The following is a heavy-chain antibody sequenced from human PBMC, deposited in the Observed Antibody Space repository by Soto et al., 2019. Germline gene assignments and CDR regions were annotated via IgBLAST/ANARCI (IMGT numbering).Heavy chain of an antibody. V-gene: IGHV1-18*01. CDR3: ARDSSSAWSERRDY. CDR1: GYTFSNYG. D-gene: IGHD6-19*01. J-gene: IGHJ4*02. CDR2: ISGYNGNT. Sequence: QVQLVQSGAEVKKPGASVKVSCKASGYTFSNYGISWVRQAPGQGLEWMGWISGYNGNTNYAQKFQGRVTMTADTSTSTAYMEVRSLRSDDTAMYYCARDSSSAWSERRDYWGQGTLVTVSS.